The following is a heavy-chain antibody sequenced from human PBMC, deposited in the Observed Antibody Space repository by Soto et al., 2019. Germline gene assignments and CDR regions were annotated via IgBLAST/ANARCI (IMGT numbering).Heavy chain of an antibody. Sequence: SVKVSCKVSGYTLTESSMHWVRQAPGKGLEWKGRFIPFLGIANYAQKFQGRVTITADKSTSTAYMELSSLRSEDTAVYYCARAYVVVTATVGAFDIWGQGTMVTVSS. J-gene: IGHJ3*02. D-gene: IGHD2-21*02. V-gene: IGHV1-69*04. CDR3: ARAYVVVTATVGAFDI. CDR1: GYTLTESS. CDR2: FIPFLGIA.